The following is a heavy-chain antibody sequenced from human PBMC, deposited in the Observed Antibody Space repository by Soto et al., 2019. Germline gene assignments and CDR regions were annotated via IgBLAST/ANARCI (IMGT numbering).Heavy chain of an antibody. D-gene: IGHD1-1*01. CDR3: ARSWGNDWYEDW. J-gene: IGHJ4*02. CDR2: ITPTSTFI. CDR1: GFTFSSYS. V-gene: IGHV3-21*06. Sequence: EVQLVESGGGLVKPGGSLRLSCAASGFTFSSYSFNWVRQAPGKGLEWVSIITPTSTFISYAASVRGRFTNSRDNAKNSLELQKVSLGAGNTVGYYCARSWGNDWYEDWWGQGNLVTVSS.